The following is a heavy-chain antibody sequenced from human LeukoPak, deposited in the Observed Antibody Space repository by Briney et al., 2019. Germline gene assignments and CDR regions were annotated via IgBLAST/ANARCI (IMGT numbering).Heavy chain of an antibody. CDR1: GLIFSNFG. CDR3: AKGAMPTSANALHIGDY. J-gene: IGHJ4*02. CDR2: IRYDGSSK. V-gene: IGHV3-30*02. Sequence: PGGSLRLSCAASGLIFSNFGMHWVRQAPGKGLEWVAFIRYDGSSKNYADSVKGRFTISRDNSKNTLYVQMTSLRPDDTAVYFCAKGAMPTSANALHIGDYWGQGTLVTVTS. D-gene: IGHD2-2*01.